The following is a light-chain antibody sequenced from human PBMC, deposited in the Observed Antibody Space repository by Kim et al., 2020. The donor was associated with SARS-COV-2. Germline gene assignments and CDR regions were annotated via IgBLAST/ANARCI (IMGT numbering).Light chain of an antibody. CDR1: TGAVTSGHY. Sequence: QAVVTQEPSLTVSPGGTVTLTCGSSTGAVTSGHYPYWFQQKPGQAPRTLIYDTTNKHSWTPARFSASLLGGKAALTLSGAQPEYEAEYYCLVSYSGARVFGGGTQLTVL. CDR2: DTT. CDR3: LVSYSGARV. J-gene: IGLJ2*01. V-gene: IGLV7-46*01.